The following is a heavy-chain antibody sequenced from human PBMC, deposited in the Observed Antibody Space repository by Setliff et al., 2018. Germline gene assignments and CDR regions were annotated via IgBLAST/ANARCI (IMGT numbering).Heavy chain of an antibody. CDR3: ARASRFGTIRYRGDYYMDV. Sequence: GASVKVSCKASGYTLTTYLMNWVRQAPGQGLEWMGYINTRTGEPMYAQGFTGRFVFSLDPSVSTAYLEISSLKAEDTAHYYCARASRFGTIRYRGDYYMDVWGKGTTVTVSS. V-gene: IGHV7-4-1*02. D-gene: IGHD3-10*01. CDR2: INTRTGEP. CDR1: GYTLTTYL. J-gene: IGHJ6*03.